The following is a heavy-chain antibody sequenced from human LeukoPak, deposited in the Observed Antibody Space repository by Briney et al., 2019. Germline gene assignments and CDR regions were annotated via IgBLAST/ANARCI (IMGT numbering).Heavy chain of an antibody. CDR2: INKDGGEK. V-gene: IGHV3-7*03. CDR3: VKDSPPRYSGSPPAY. D-gene: IGHD1-26*01. CDR1: GFTFSSYW. J-gene: IGHJ4*02. Sequence: GGSLRLSCAASGFTFSSYWMSWVRQAPGKGLEWVANINKDGGEKYYVDSVKGRFAISRDNAKNSLYLQMNSLRADDTAVYYCVKDSPPRYSGSPPAYWGQGTLVTVSS.